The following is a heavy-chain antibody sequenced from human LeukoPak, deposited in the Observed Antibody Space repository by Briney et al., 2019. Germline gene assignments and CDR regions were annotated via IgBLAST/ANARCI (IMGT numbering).Heavy chain of an antibody. CDR3: ARTRMVKQLVGGWFDP. J-gene: IGHJ5*02. D-gene: IGHD6-13*01. CDR2: ISYDGSNK. Sequence: GGSLRLSCGVSGFTFSSYAMHWVRQAPGKGLERVAVISYDGSNKYSADSVKGRFTISRDNSKNTLYLQMNSLRVEDTAVYYCARTRMVKQLVGGWFDPWGQGTLVTVSS. CDR1: GFTFSSYA. V-gene: IGHV3-30-3*01.